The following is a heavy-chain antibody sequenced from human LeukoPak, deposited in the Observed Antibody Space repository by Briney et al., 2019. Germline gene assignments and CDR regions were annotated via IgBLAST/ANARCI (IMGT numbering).Heavy chain of an antibody. V-gene: IGHV3-9*01. CDR1: GFTFDDYA. J-gene: IGHJ4*02. Sequence: GRSLRLSCAASGFTFDDYAMHWVRQAPGKGLEWVSGISWNSGSIGYADSVKGRFTISRDNAKNSLYLQMNSLRAEDTALYYCAKDMVGVQQLVGLFDYWGQGTLVTVSS. CDR2: ISWNSGSI. CDR3: AKDMVGVQQLVGLFDY. D-gene: IGHD6-13*01.